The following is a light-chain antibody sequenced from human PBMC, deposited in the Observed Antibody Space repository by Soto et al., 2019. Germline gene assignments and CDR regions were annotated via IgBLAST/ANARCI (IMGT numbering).Light chain of an antibody. CDR3: CSYAGSGTWV. CDR2: EGN. CDR1: NNDVGSYNL. J-gene: IGLJ3*02. Sequence: QSALTQPASMSGSPGQSITISCTGTNNDVGSYNLVSWYQQHPGKAPKLIIYEGNKRPSGISNRFSGSKSGSTASLTISGLQAEDESDYYCCSYAGSGTWVFGGGPKLTVL. V-gene: IGLV2-23*01.